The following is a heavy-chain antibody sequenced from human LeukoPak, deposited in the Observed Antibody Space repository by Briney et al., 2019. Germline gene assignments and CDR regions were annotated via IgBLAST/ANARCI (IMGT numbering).Heavy chain of an antibody. CDR2: INHSGST. V-gene: IGHV4-34*01. Sequence: PSETLSLTCAVYGGSFSGYYWSWIRQPPGKGLEWIGEINHSGSTNYNPSLKSRVTISVDTSKNQFSLKLSSVTAADTAVYCCGRFGDYFYYYGMDVWGQGTTVTVSS. CDR1: GGSFSGYY. D-gene: IGHD3-10*01. J-gene: IGHJ6*02. CDR3: GRFGDYFYYYGMDV.